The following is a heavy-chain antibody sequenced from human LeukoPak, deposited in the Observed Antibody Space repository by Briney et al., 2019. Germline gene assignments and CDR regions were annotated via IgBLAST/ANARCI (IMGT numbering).Heavy chain of an antibody. CDR1: GFTFSSYS. D-gene: IGHD3-10*01. J-gene: IGHJ6*02. Sequence: GGSLRLSCAASGFTFSSYSMSWVRQAPGKGLEWVSYISSSSSTIYYADSVKGRFTISRDNAKNSLYLQMNSLRAEDTAVYYRARDRYHYASGTSYYGMDVWGQGTTVTVSS. CDR3: ARDRYHYASGTSYYGMDV. V-gene: IGHV3-48*04. CDR2: ISSSSSTI.